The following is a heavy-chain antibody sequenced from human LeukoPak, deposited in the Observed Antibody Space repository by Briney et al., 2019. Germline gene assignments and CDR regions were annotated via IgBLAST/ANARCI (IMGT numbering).Heavy chain of an antibody. CDR3: ASLYYYDSSGHSFDY. J-gene: IGHJ4*02. V-gene: IGHV4-59*02. Sequence: PGGSLRLSCTVSGFTVSSNSMSWIRQPPGKGLEWIGYIYYSGSTNYNPSLKSRVTISVDTSKNQFSLKLSSVTAADTAVYYCASLYYYDSSGHSFDYWGQGTLVTVSS. D-gene: IGHD3-22*01. CDR2: IYYSGST. CDR1: GFTVSSNS.